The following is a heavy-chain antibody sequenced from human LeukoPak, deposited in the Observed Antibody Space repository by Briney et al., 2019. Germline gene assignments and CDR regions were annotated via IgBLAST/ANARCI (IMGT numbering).Heavy chain of an antibody. V-gene: IGHV4-59*01. CDR3: ARDSPSGSYDY. CDR2: IYYSGST. J-gene: IGHJ4*02. Sequence: PSETLSLTRTVSGGSISSYYWSWIRQPPGKGLEWIGYIYYSGSTNYNPSLKSRVTISVDTSKNQFSLKLSSVTAADTAVYYCARDSPSGSYDYWGQGTLVTVSS. CDR1: GGSISSYY. D-gene: IGHD1-26*01.